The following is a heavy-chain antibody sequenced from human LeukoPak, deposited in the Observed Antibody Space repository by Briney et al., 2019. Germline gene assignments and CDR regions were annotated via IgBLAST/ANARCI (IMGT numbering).Heavy chain of an antibody. CDR2: IDWGDDK. CDR3: ARLRPSDTNQFDY. CDR1: GGSISNSSYY. Sequence: TLSLTCTVSGGSISNSSYYWGWIRQPPGKALEWLARIDWGDDKYYSTSLKTRLTISKDTSKNQVVLTMTNMDPVDTATYYCARLRPSDTNQFDYWGQGTLVTVSS. D-gene: IGHD1-14*01. J-gene: IGHJ4*02. V-gene: IGHV2-70*11.